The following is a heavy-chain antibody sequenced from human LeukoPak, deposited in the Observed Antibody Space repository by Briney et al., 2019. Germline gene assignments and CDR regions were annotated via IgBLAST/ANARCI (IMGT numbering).Heavy chain of an antibody. D-gene: IGHD3-16*02. CDR2: INHSGGT. V-gene: IGHV4-34*01. Sequence: SETLSLTCTLYGGSFNDSYWTWIRQPPGKGLEWIGEINHSGGTDYNPALRSRVTISVDPSKNQLSLQLRSMTAADTGVYYCARVSGIMISLGGVISCFDYWGQGTLVTVSS. CDR1: GGSFNDSY. CDR3: ARVSGIMISLGGVISCFDY. J-gene: IGHJ4*02.